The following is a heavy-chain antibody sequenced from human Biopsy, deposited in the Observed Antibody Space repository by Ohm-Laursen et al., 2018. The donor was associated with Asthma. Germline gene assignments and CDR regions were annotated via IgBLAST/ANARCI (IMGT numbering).Heavy chain of an antibody. CDR2: IHHSGTS. CDR1: GDSITSGGCC. V-gene: IGHV4-31*03. J-gene: IGHJ4*02. CDR3: ARILRRSGSYFVDY. Sequence: TLSLTCTVSGDSITSGGCCWNWIRQHPGKGLEWIGYIHHSGTSYFNPSLKSRVSFSRDTSKNQFSLMLSSVTAADTAMYYCARILRRSGSYFVDYWGQGTLVTVSS. D-gene: IGHD3-22*01.